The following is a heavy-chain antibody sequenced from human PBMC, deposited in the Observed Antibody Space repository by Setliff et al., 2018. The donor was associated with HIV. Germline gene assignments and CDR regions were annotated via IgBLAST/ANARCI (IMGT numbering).Heavy chain of an antibody. CDR3: AKLGGSGSYSNAFDY. V-gene: IGHV3-23*01. D-gene: IGHD3-10*01. J-gene: IGHJ4*02. CDR2: ISDGGGGT. CDR1: GFTFNNYA. Sequence: GGSLRLSCAASGFTFNNYAMIWVRQAPGKGLEWVSAISDGGGGTDYADSVKGRFTISRDNSRNTLYLQMNSLRAEDTAVYFCAKLGGSGSYSNAFDYWGQGTLVTVSS.